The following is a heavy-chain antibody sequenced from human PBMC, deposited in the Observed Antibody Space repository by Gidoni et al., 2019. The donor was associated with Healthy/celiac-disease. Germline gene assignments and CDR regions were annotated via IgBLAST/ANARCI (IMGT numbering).Heavy chain of an antibody. D-gene: IGHD3-16*02. V-gene: IGHV4-34*01. CDR1: GGSFSGYY. J-gene: IGHJ5*02. CDR2: IHHSGST. Sequence: QVQLQQWGAVLLKPSQTLSLTCAVYGGSFSGYYWSWIRQPPGKGLEWIGEIHHSGSTNYNPSLKSQVTISVDASKNQFSLKLSSVTAADTAVYYCARGNMITFGGVIVMAWASKNWFDPWGQGTLVTVSS. CDR3: ARGNMITFGGVIVMAWASKNWFDP.